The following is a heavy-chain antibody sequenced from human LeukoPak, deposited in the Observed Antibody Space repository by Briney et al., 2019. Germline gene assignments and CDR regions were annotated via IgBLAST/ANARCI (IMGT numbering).Heavy chain of an antibody. CDR2: IIPTFGTA. CDR1: GGTFSSYA. D-gene: IGHD3-22*01. J-gene: IGHJ3*02. V-gene: IGHV1-69*13. Sequence: ASVKVSCKASGGTFSSYAISWVRQAPGQGLEWMGGIIPTFGTANYAQKFQGRVTITADESTSTAYMELSSLRSEDTAVYYCARGYYDSSGYYGRDAFDIWGQGTMVTVSS. CDR3: ARGYYDSSGYYGRDAFDI.